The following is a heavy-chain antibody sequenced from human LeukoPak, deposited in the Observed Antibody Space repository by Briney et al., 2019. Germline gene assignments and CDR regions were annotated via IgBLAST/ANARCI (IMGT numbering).Heavy chain of an antibody. V-gene: IGHV3-23*01. Sequence: PGGSLRLSCAASGFTFSSYAMSWVRQAPGKGLEWVSAISGSGGSTYYADSVKGRFTISRDNSKNTLYLQMNSLRAEDTAVYYCAKPHRRYCSSTSCSPFDYWGQGTLVTVSS. CDR3: AKPHRRYCSSTSCSPFDY. J-gene: IGHJ4*02. CDR1: GFTFSSYA. CDR2: ISGSGGST. D-gene: IGHD2-2*01.